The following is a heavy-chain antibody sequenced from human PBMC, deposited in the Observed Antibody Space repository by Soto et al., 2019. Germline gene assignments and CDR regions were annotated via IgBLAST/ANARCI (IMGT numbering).Heavy chain of an antibody. J-gene: IGHJ3*02. D-gene: IGHD1-26*01. Sequence: SVKVSCKASGYTFTSYGISWVRQVPGQGLEWMGGIIPVSGTANYAVKFQGRVTITVDRVTSTGYMELTSLRSEDTAVYFCASTGEAPEGDESGRGDAFDIWGQGTKVTVSS. CDR1: GYTFTSYG. CDR3: ASTGEAPEGDESGRGDAFDI. CDR2: IIPVSGTA. V-gene: IGHV1-69*06.